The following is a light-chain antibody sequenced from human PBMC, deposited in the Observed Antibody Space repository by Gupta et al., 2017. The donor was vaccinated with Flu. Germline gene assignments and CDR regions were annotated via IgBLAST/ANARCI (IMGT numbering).Light chain of an antibody. CDR2: GAS. CDR1: QSVSNF. J-gene: IGKJ1*01. Sequence: QVTQSPSSLSAFVGDRVTITCRASQSVSNFLHWYQQKPGKAPKLLIYGASTLQGGVPSRFSGSGSGTDFTLTINNLQPADFATYYCQQGYNTPQTFGRGTTVDMK. CDR3: QQGYNTPQT. V-gene: IGKV1-39*01.